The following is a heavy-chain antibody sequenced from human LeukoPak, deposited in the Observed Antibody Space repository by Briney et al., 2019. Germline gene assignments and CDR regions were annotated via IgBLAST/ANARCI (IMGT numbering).Heavy chain of an antibody. V-gene: IGHV1-8*01. J-gene: IGHJ3*02. CDR3: ATVVQDAFDI. CDR2: MNPNSGNT. CDR1: GYTFTSYD. D-gene: IGHD3-10*01. Sequence: ASVKVSCKASGYTFTSYDINWVRQATGQGLEWMGWMNPNSGNTGYAQKFQGRVTMTEDTSTDTAYMELSSLRSEDTAVYYCATVVQDAFDIWGQGTMVTVSS.